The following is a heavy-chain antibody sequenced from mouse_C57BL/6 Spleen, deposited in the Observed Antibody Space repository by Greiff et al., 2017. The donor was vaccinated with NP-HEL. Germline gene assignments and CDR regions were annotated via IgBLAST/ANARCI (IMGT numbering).Heavy chain of an antibody. CDR2: INPSTGGT. CDR3: ARTGPYGDY. J-gene: IGHJ4*01. D-gene: IGHD1-1*01. V-gene: IGHV1-42*01. CDR1: GYSFTGYY. Sequence: VQLQQSGPELVKPGASVKISCKASGYSFTGYYMNWVKQSPEKSLEWIGEINPSTGGTTYNQKFKAKATLTVDKSSSTAYMQLKSLTSEDSAVYYCARTGPYGDYWGQGTSVTVSS.